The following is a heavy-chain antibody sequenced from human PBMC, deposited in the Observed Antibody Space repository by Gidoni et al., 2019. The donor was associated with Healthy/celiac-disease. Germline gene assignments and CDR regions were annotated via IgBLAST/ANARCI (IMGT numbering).Heavy chain of an antibody. CDR3: ARHRGYCGSTTCYTYPDY. J-gene: IGHJ4*02. CDR2: IYYSGST. Sequence: QLQLQESGPGLVKPSETLSRTCIVAGGSISSSSYYWGWIRQPPGKGLEWIGSIYYSGSTYCNPSLKSRVTISVDTSKNQFSLKLSSVTAADTAVYYCARHRGYCGSTTCYTYPDYWGQGTLVTVSS. V-gene: IGHV4-39*01. D-gene: IGHD2-2*02. CDR1: GGSISSSSYY.